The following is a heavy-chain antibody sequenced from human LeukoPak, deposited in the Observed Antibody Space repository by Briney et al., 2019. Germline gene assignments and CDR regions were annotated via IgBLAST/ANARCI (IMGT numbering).Heavy chain of an antibody. J-gene: IGHJ4*02. D-gene: IGHD2-15*01. V-gene: IGHV3-48*03. Sequence: PGGSLRLSCAAPGFTFNIYEMNWVRQAPGKGLEGDSYISGGGSTIYYADSVKGRFTISRDNAKNSLYLQMNSLRAEDTAVYYCAREFMGYCSGGSGGSYYWGQGTLVTVSS. CDR2: ISGGGSTI. CDR1: GFTFNIYE. CDR3: AREFMGYCSGGSGGSYY.